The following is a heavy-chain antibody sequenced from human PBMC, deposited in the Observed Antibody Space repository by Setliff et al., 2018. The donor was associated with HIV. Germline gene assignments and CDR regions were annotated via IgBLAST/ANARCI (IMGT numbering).Heavy chain of an antibody. CDR1: GFTFSSYW. D-gene: IGHD3-3*01. CDR2: IKQDGSKK. CDR3: AKGPHLPWSPGMDV. V-gene: IGHV3-7*03. J-gene: IGHJ6*04. Sequence: PGGSLRLSCAASGFTFSSYWMSWVRQAPGKGLEWVANIKQDGSKKYYVDSVKGRFTISRDNAKNSLFLQMNNLRAEDTALYFCAKGPHLPWSPGMDVWGKGTTVTVSS.